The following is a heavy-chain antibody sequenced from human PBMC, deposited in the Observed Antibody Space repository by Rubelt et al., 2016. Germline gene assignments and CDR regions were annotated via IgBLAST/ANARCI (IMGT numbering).Heavy chain of an antibody. D-gene: IGHD6-13*01. J-gene: IGHJ4*02. CDR3: AHRRTAGSWPCRSCDY. Sequence: QITLQESGPTLVKPTQTLTLTCTFSGFSLSTSGVGVGWIRQPPGKALEWLAIIYWDDDKRYSPSLQNRLPITKDTSKNQVVLTLTNLNPGDTATDYWAHRRTAGSWPCRSCDYWGQGTLVTVSS. CDR1: GFSLSTSGVG. V-gene: IGHV2-5*02. CDR2: IYWDDDK.